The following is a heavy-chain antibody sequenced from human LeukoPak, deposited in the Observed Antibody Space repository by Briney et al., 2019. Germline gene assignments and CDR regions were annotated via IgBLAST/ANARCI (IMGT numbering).Heavy chain of an antibody. CDR1: GFTFSSYG. D-gene: IGHD3-22*01. Sequence: GGSLRLSCAASGFTFSSYGMHWVRQAPGKGLEWVSVIYSGGSTYYADSVKGRFTISRDNSKNTLYLQMNSLRAEDTAVYYCARGNSSGYYYDYWGQGTLVTVSS. CDR2: IYSGGST. CDR3: ARGNSSGYYYDY. J-gene: IGHJ4*02. V-gene: IGHV3-53*01.